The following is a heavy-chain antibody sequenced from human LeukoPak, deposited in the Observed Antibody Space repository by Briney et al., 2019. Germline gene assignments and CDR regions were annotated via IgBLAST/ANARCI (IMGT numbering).Heavy chain of an antibody. V-gene: IGHV4-59*01. Sequence: PSETLSLTXTVSGGSISSYYWSWIRQPPGKGLEWIGYIYYSGSTNYNPSLKSRVTISVDTSKNQFSLKLSSVTAAGTAVYYCARVDFWSGQIDYYYYYMDVWGKGTTVTVSS. CDR1: GGSISSYY. J-gene: IGHJ6*03. CDR3: ARVDFWSGQIDYYYYYMDV. D-gene: IGHD3-3*01. CDR2: IYYSGST.